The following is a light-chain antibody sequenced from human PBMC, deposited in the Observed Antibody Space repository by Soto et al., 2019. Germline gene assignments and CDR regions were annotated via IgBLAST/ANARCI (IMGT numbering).Light chain of an antibody. V-gene: IGKV1-27*01. CDR2: DAS. Sequence: DIQMTQSPSSLSASVGDRVVISCRASQGVGNNLAWYQQKPGKVPELLIYDASTLQLGVPSRFGGSGSGTDFILTIDSLQPEDAATYFCQEYSGPPYTFGQGTKLEI. CDR1: QGVGNN. J-gene: IGKJ2*01. CDR3: QEYSGPPYT.